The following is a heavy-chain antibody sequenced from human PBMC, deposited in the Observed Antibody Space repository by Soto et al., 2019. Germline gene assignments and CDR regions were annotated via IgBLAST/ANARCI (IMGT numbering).Heavy chain of an antibody. D-gene: IGHD3-22*01. J-gene: IGHJ6*02. CDR1: GYSFTSDW. Sequence: PGESLRICYKGSGYSFTSDWIGWGRQMPGKGLEWMGIIYPGDSDTRYSPSFQGQVTISADKSISTAYLHWSSLKASDTAMYYCARLYYYDSSGYTPYGMDVWGQGTTVTVSS. CDR2: IYPGDSDT. V-gene: IGHV5-51*01. CDR3: ARLYYYDSSGYTPYGMDV.